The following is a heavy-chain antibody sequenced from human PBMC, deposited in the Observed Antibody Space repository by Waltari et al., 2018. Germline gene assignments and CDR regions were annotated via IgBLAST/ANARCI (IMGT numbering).Heavy chain of an antibody. V-gene: IGHV4-61*02. CDR2: IVTSGST. D-gene: IGHD3-9*01. Sequence: QVQLQESGPGLVRPSQTLSLTCTVSGGSISSGNVYWTWSRQPAGKGLEWVGHIVTSGSTNYNPSLKSRVTVSLDTAENQFSLRLSSVTATDTAVYYCARDEARYYDIMTGGGYYGLGVWGQGTTVTVSS. J-gene: IGHJ6*02. CDR1: GGSISSGNVY. CDR3: ARDEARYYDIMTGGGYYGLGV.